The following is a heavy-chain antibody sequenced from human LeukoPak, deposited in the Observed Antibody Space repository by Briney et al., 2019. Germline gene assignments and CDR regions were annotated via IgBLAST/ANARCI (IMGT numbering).Heavy chain of an antibody. CDR3: ARDPSQSDYGDHDFDY. V-gene: IGHV3-30-3*01. Sequence: GGSLRLSCAASGFTFSSYDMHWVRQATGKGLEWVAVITYDGSNKYYADSVKGRFTISRDNSRNTLYLQMNSLRAEDTAVYYCARDPSQSDYGDHDFDYWGQGTLVTVSS. CDR2: ITYDGSNK. D-gene: IGHD4-17*01. CDR1: GFTFSSYD. J-gene: IGHJ4*02.